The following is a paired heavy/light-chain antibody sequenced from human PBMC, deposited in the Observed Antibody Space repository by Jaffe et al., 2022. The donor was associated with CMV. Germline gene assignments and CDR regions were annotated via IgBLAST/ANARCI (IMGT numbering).Light chain of an antibody. CDR1: QTLFFNNRYY. V-gene: IGKV4-1*01. J-gene: IGKJ4*01. CDR3: QQYSSVPLT. Sequence: DIVMTQSPDSLAVSLGERATINCKSSQTLFFNNRYYLAWYQQKPGQAPDLLIYWASTRESGVPDRFSGSGSGTDFTLTISSLQAEDVAVYYCQQYSSVPLTFGGGTKVEIK. CDR2: WAS.
Heavy chain of an antibody. V-gene: IGHV1-69*06. Sequence: VQLVQSGTEVKKPGSSVKVSCKASEVTFNNHALSWFRQARGQALEWMGRHIPIGHIPLFGRPNYAQKFQDRVTITADKDTNTVYMQLSSLRSEDTAVYYCAREGSYYDSTSYYFLDVWGQGTMVTVSS. D-gene: IGHD3-22*01. CDR1: EVTFNNHA. J-gene: IGHJ3*01. CDR3: AREGSYYDSTSYYFLDV. CDR2: HIPLFGRP.